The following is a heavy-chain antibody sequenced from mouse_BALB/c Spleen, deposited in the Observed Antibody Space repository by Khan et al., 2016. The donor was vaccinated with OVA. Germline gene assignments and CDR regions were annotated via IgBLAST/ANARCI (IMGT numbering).Heavy chain of an antibody. D-gene: IGHD1-2*01. CDR1: GFTFSDYG. V-gene: IGHV5-15*02. CDR3: ARGGGTAPFAY. Sequence: EVELVESGGGLVQPGGSRKLSCAASGFTFSDYGMAWVRQAPGKGPEWVAFISDLAYTIYYGDAVTGRFTISRENAKNTLYLEMSRLRSEDTAIYYGARGGGTAPFAYWGLGTLVTVSA. J-gene: IGHJ3*01. CDR2: ISDLAYTI.